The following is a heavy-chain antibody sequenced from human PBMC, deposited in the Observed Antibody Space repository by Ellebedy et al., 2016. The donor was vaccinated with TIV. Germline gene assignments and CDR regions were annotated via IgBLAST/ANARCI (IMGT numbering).Heavy chain of an antibody. V-gene: IGHV1-8*01. J-gene: IGHJ6*02. CDR2: MNPNSGNT. CDR1: GYTFTSYD. D-gene: IGHD4/OR15-4a*01. CDR3: ARGMAMVSMDV. Sequence: ASVKVSXXASGYTFTSYDINWVRQATGQGLEWMGWMNPNSGNTGYAQKFQGRVTMTRDTSTSTVYMELSSLRSEDTAVYYCARGMAMVSMDVWGQGTTVTVSS.